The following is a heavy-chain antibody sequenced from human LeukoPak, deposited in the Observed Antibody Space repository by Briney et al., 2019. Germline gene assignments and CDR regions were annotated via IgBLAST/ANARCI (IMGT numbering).Heavy chain of an antibody. D-gene: IGHD3-10*01. CDR3: ASQVRGVDY. CDR1: GGTFSSYA. Sequence: ASVKVSCKASGGTFSSYAISWVRQAPGQGLEWMGWISAYNGNTNYAQKLQGRVTMTTDTSTSTAYMELRSLRSDDTAVYYCASQVRGVDYWGQGTLVTVSS. CDR2: ISAYNGNT. J-gene: IGHJ4*02. V-gene: IGHV1-18*01.